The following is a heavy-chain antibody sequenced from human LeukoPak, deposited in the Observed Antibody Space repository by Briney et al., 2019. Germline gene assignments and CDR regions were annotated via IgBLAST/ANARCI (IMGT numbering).Heavy chain of an antibody. J-gene: IGHJ4*02. Sequence: GGSLRLSCAASGFTFSSYATNWVRQAPGKGLEWVSAISGTGGSTYYADSVKGRFTISRDNSKNTLYLQMNSLRAEDTAVYYCASPRDSSGWYYFDYWGQGTLVTVSS. CDR1: GFTFSSYA. CDR3: ASPRDSSGWYYFDY. D-gene: IGHD6-19*01. CDR2: ISGTGGST. V-gene: IGHV3-23*01.